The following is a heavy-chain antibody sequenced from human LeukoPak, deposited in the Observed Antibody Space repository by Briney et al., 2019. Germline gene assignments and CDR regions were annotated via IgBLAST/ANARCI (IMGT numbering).Heavy chain of an antibody. CDR1: GGSISSHY. D-gene: IGHD3-9*01. J-gene: IGHJ4*02. V-gene: IGHV4-59*08. Sequence: SETLSLTCNVSGGSISSHYWSWIRQPPGKGLEYIGNIYYSGSTYYNPSLKSRVTISVDTSKNQFSLKLSSVTAADTAVYYCARGAHYDILTGSPGVDYWGQGTLVTVSS. CDR3: ARGAHYDILTGSPGVDY. CDR2: IYYSGST.